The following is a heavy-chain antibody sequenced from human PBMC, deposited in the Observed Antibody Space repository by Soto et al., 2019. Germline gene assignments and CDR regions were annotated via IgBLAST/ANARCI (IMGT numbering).Heavy chain of an antibody. Sequence: PSETLSLTCAVYGGTFSGYYWSWILQPPGKGLEWIGEINHSGSTNYNPSLKSRVTISVDTSKNQFSLKLSSVTAADTAVYYCARDGTVTNESDYWGQGTLVTVSS. CDR1: GGTFSGYY. D-gene: IGHD4-17*01. CDR2: INHSGST. CDR3: ARDGTVTNESDY. V-gene: IGHV4-34*01. J-gene: IGHJ4*02.